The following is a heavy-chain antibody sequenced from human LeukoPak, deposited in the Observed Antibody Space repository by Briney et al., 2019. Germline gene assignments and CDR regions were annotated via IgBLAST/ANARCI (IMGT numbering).Heavy chain of an antibody. D-gene: IGHD3-22*01. CDR1: GFTFNSYS. V-gene: IGHV3-21*01. CDR2: ISSSSTYI. Sequence: GGSLRLSCAASGFTFNSYSMNWVRQAPGKGLEWVSSISSSSTYIYYADSMKGRFTISRDNAKNSLYLQMNSLRVEDTAVYYCARDQYYDSSGYSNYYYGMDAWGQGTTVTVSS. J-gene: IGHJ6*02. CDR3: ARDQYYDSSGYSNYYYGMDA.